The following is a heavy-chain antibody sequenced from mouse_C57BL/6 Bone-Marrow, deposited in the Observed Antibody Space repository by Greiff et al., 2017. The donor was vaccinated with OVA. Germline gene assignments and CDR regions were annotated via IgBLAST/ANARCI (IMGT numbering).Heavy chain of an antibody. Sequence: LKQSGAELARPGASVKLSCKASGYTFTSYGISWVKQRTGQGLEWIGEIYPRSGNTYYNEKFKGKATLTADKSSSTAYMELRSLTSEDSAVYFCARPPGGNYGGFAYWGQGTLVTVSA. CDR1: GYTFTSYG. CDR2: IYPRSGNT. J-gene: IGHJ3*01. V-gene: IGHV1-81*01. D-gene: IGHD2-1*01. CDR3: ARPPGGNYGGFAY.